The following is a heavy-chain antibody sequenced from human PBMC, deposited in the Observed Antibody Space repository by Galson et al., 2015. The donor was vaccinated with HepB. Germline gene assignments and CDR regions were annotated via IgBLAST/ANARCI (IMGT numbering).Heavy chain of an antibody. D-gene: IGHD3-22*01. CDR2: ISSNGGST. CDR3: AKEHDRSLYYFDY. Sequence: SLRLSCAASGFTFSSYAMHWVRQAPGKGLEYVSAISSNGGSTYYADSVKGRFTISRDNSKNTLYLQMNSLRAEDTAVYYCAKEHDRSLYYFDYWGQGTLVTVSS. CDR1: GFTFSSYA. V-gene: IGHV3-64*04. J-gene: IGHJ4*02.